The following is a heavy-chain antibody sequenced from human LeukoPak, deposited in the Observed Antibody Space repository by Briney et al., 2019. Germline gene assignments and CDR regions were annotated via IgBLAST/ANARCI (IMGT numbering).Heavy chain of an antibody. CDR2: INHSGST. Sequence: PSETLSLTCTVCLGSIYGYHWSWIRQPPGKGLEWIGYINHSGSTNYNPSLKSRVKISVDTSKDQFSLKLNSVTAADTAVYYCARGYDYDERKSDAFDIWGQGTMVTVP. CDR1: LGSIYGYH. CDR3: ARGYDYDERKSDAFDI. J-gene: IGHJ3*02. D-gene: IGHD3-22*01. V-gene: IGHV4-59*01.